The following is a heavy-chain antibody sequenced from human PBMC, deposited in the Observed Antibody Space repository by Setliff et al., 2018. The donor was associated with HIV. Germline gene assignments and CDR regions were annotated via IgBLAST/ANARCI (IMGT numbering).Heavy chain of an antibody. D-gene: IGHD3-10*01. CDR2: ISYDGSNK. J-gene: IGHJ3*02. Sequence: SLRLSCAASGFTFSNYAMHWVRQAPGKGLEWVAVISYDGSNKYYADSVKGRFTISRDNAKNSLYLQMNSLRAEDTAVYYCARDGYYYGSGSYAFDIWGQGTMVTVSS. V-gene: IGHV3-30-3*01. CDR3: ARDGYYYGSGSYAFDI. CDR1: GFTFSNYA.